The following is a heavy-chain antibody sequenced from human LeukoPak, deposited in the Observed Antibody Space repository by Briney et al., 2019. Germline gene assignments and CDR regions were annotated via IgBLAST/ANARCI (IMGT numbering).Heavy chain of an antibody. D-gene: IGHD4-11*01. CDR1: GGSISSSSYY. V-gene: IGHV4-39*01. CDR2: IYYSGST. Sequence: PSETLSLTCTVSGGSISSSSYYWGWIRQPPGKGLEWIGSIYYSGSTYYNPSLKSRVTISVDTSKNQFSLKLSSVTAADTAVYYCARHGWGHLNSNLNWFDPWGQGTLVTVSS. J-gene: IGHJ5*02. CDR3: ARHGWGHLNSNLNWFDP.